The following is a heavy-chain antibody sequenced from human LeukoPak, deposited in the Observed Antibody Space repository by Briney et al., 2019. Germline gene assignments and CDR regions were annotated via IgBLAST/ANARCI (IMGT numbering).Heavy chain of an antibody. Sequence: GGSLRLSCAASGFIFRNYGMNWVRQAPGKGLEWLSGISPRGGGTYYADSVKGRFTISRDDSKNTLSLQMNSLRVEDTAVYYCGRDLAWGAFDYWGQGTLVTVSS. D-gene: IGHD7-27*01. J-gene: IGHJ4*02. CDR3: GRDLAWGAFDY. CDR2: ISPRGGGT. CDR1: GFIFRNYG. V-gene: IGHV3-23*01.